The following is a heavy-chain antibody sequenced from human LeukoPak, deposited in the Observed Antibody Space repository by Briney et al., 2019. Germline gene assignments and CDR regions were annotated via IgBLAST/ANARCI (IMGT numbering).Heavy chain of an antibody. CDR2: ISPNIDNK. J-gene: IGHJ3*02. V-gene: IGHV1-18*04. D-gene: IGHD2-8*02. CDR1: GYTFATSS. CDR3: ARVRDSANWWGAFDI. Sequence: ASVNVSCKASGYTFATSSITWVRQAPGQRPEWMGWISPNIDNKQYAQNVQGRVTMTTDTSTNTAYMELRTLRSDDTAVYYCARVRDSANWWGAFDIWGQGTMVTVSS.